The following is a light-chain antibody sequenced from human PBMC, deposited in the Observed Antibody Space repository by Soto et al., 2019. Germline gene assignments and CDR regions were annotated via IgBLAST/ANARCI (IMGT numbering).Light chain of an antibody. V-gene: IGKV1-12*01. Sequence: IQMTQSPSSVSASVGDTVTLSCQTSHGVSGWLAWYQQKPGKAPTLLIYTVSNLQSGVPSRFSGSGSGTDFSLTITHLQPEDFATYFCQQGNTFPFTFGPGIKVEVK. J-gene: IGKJ3*01. CDR1: HGVSGW. CDR2: TVS. CDR3: QQGNTFPFT.